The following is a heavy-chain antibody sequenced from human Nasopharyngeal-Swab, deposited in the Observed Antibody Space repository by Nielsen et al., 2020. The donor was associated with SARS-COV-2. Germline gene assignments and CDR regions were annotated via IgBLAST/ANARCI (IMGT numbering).Heavy chain of an antibody. Sequence: SETLSLTCTVSGGSIGRGGYSWSWVRQPPGKGLEWIGYIYYSGSTNYNPSLKSRVTMSVDTSKNQFSLNLNSVTAADTAVYYCARQGRGYSSEYYYSLDVWGQGTTVTVSS. CDR1: GGSIGRGGYS. D-gene: IGHD6-25*01. CDR2: IYYSGST. J-gene: IGHJ6*02. CDR3: ARQGRGYSSEYYYSLDV. V-gene: IGHV4-30-4*07.